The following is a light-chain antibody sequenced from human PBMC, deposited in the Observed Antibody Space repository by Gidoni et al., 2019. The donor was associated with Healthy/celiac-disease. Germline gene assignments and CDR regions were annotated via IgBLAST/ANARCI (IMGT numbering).Light chain of an antibody. CDR2: AAS. CDR1: QSISSY. CDR3: QQSYSTPQT. Sequence: TQMTQSPSSLSASVGDRVTITCRASQSISSYLNWYQQKPGKAPKLLIYAASSLQSGVPSRFSGSGSGTDFTLTISSLQPEDFATYYCQQSYSTPQTFGQXTKLEIK. V-gene: IGKV1-39*01. J-gene: IGKJ2*01.